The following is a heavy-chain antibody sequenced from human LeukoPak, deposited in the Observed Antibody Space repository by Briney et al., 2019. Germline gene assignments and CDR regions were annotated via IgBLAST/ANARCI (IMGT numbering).Heavy chain of an antibody. CDR2: IYYSGST. D-gene: IGHD3-3*01. J-gene: IGHJ4*02. Sequence: PSETLSLTCTVSGGSISSSSYYWGWIRQPPGKGLEWIGSIYYSGSTYYNPSLKSRVTISVDTSKNQFSLKPSSVTAADTAVYYCASKNPYDFWSGYLEDYWGQGTLVTVSS. V-gene: IGHV4-39*01. CDR1: GGSISSSSYY. CDR3: ASKNPYDFWSGYLEDY.